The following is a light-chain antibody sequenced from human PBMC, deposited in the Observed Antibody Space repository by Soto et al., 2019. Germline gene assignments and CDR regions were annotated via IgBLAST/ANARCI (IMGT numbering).Light chain of an antibody. Sequence: SYELIQPPSVSVSPGQTASITCSGDKLGYKYACWYQQKPGQSPVLVIYQHNKRPSGIPERFSGSNSGNTATLTISGTQAMDEADYYCQAWDSSTVVFGGGTKLTVL. CDR3: QAWDSSTVV. CDR2: QHN. CDR1: KLGYKY. J-gene: IGLJ2*01. V-gene: IGLV3-1*01.